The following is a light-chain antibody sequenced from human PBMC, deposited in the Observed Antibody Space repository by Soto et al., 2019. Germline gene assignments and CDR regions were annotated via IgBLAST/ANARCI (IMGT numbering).Light chain of an antibody. V-gene: IGKV2-28*01. Sequence: DIVMTQSPLSLPVTPGEPASISCSSSQSLLQSNGYNYLDWYLQKPGQSPQLLIYFGSYRASGVPDRFSGSGSGTDFTLKIRRGEAEDGGVYYCMQSQQSPPTFGQGTKVEI. CDR3: MQSQQSPPT. CDR2: FGS. CDR1: QSLLQSNGYNY. J-gene: IGKJ1*01.